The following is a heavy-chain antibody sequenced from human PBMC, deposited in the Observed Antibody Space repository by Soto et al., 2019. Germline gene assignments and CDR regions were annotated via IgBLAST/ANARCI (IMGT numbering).Heavy chain of an antibody. J-gene: IGHJ4*02. CDR2: IYYTGST. CDR3: AKYRRTEAEGLTRAC. V-gene: IGHV4-59*01. Sequence: SSETLSLTCTVSGDSINNYYWSWIRQPPGKRLEWIGYIYYTGSTTYNPSLGSRVTMSVDKSKNQFSLKLSSVNAADTAVYYFAKYRRTEAEGLTRACCGQGTLVTAAS. CDR1: GDSINNYY. D-gene: IGHD6-13*01.